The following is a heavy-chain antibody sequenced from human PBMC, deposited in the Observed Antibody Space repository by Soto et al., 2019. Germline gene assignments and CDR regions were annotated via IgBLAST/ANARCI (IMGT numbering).Heavy chain of an antibody. CDR1: GFTFSSYA. Sequence: QPGGSLRLSCAASGFTFSSYAMSWVRQAPGKGLEWVSAISGSGGSTYYADSVKDRFTISRDNSKNTLYLQMNILRAEDTAVYYCAEDWGGDRYYIWGSYHEGGYFDYWGQGTLVTVSS. J-gene: IGHJ4*02. CDR3: AEDWGGDRYYIWGSYHEGGYFDY. V-gene: IGHV3-23*01. D-gene: IGHD3-16*02. CDR2: ISGSGGST.